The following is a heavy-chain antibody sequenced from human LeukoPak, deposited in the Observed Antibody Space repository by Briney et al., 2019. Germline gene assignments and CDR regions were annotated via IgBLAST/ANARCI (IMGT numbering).Heavy chain of an antibody. CDR3: ARVSYGPPTDY. V-gene: IGHV4-39*07. CDR2: IYYSGNT. Sequence: PSETLSLTCTVSGGSISSNNFFWGWIRQPPGKGLEFIGSIYYSGNTNYNPSLKSRVTISVDTSKNQVSLKLSSVTAADTAVYYCARVSYGPPTDYWGRGTLVTVSS. J-gene: IGHJ4*02. D-gene: IGHD5-18*01. CDR1: GGSISSNNFF.